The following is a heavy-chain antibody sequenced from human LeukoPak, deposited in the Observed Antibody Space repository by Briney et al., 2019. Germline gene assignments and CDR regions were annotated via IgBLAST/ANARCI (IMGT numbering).Heavy chain of an antibody. V-gene: IGHV3-23*01. D-gene: IGHD2-15*01. Sequence: GGSLRLSCAASGFTFSSYAMSWVRQAPGKGLEWVSAISGSGGSTYYADSVKGRFTISRDNSKNTLYLQMNSLRADDMAVYYCAKDSRPHIVVVVAATFFDYWGQGTLVTVSS. CDR2: ISGSGGST. CDR3: AKDSRPHIVVVVAATFFDY. CDR1: GFTFSSYA. J-gene: IGHJ4*02.